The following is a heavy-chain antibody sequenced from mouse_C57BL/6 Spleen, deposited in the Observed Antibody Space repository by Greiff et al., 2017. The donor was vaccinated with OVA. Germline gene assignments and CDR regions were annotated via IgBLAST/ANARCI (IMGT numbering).Heavy chain of an antibody. CDR2: INPNYGTT. D-gene: IGHD1-1*01. V-gene: IGHV1-39*01. CDR1: GYSFTDYN. CDR3: ARAGGALLLGDYYAMDY. J-gene: IGHJ4*01. Sequence: EVKLQQSGPELVKPGASVKISCKASGYSFTDYNMNWVKQSNGKSLEWIGVINPNYGTTSYNQKFKGKATLTVDQSSSTAYMQLNSLTSEDSAVYYCARAGGALLLGDYYAMDYWGQGTSVTVSS.